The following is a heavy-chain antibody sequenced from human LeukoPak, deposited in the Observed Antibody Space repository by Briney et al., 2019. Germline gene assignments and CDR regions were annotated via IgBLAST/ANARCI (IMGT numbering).Heavy chain of an antibody. CDR2: IHHDGIT. V-gene: IGHV4-38-2*02. Sequence: SETLSLTCSISGYSVSSGYFWGWIRQPPGKGLEWIGNIHHDGITYYNPSLKSRVTISLDPSKNQFSLKLTSVAAADTALYHCARVHYYDASDYSTSNWFDPWGQGTLVTVSS. CDR1: GYSVSSGYF. J-gene: IGHJ5*02. CDR3: ARVHYYDASDYSTSNWFDP. D-gene: IGHD3-22*01.